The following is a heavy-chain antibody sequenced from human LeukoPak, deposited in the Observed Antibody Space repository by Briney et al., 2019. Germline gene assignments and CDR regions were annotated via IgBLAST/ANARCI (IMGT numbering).Heavy chain of an antibody. CDR3: ASLRERSYYARGFDY. CDR2: IYYSGST. V-gene: IGHV4-59*05. D-gene: IGHD1-26*01. J-gene: IGHJ4*02. CDR1: GGSISNYY. Sequence: PSETLSLTCSVSGGSISNYYWNWIRQPPGKGLEWIGSIYYSGSTYYIPSLKSRVTISVDTSKNQFSLKLSSVTAADTAVYYCASLRERSYYARGFDYWGQGTLVTVSS.